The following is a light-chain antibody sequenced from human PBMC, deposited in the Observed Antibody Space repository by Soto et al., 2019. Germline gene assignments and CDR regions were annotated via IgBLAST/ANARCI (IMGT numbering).Light chain of an antibody. J-gene: IGLJ1*01. CDR2: DVN. Sequence: QSALTQPRSVSGSPGQSVTISCTGTSIDVGGYHYVSWYQHHPGKAPKLVIFDVNRRPSGVPHRFSGSKSDNTASLTISGLQAEDEADYHCCSYVGSYIYVFGTGTKVTVL. CDR3: CSYVGSYIYV. V-gene: IGLV2-11*01. CDR1: SIDVGGYHY.